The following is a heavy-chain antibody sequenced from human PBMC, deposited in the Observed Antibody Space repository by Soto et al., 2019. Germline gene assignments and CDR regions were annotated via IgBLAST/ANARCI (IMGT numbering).Heavy chain of an antibody. J-gene: IGHJ4*02. CDR3: AREGYYYDSSGYSSSDY. D-gene: IGHD3-22*01. Sequence: ASVKVSCKASGYTFTNYGVSWVRQAPGQGLEWMGWIGGYKGNTNYAQKLQGRVTMTTDTSTSTAYMELRSLRSDDTAVYYCAREGYYYDSSGYSSSDYWGQGTLVTVSS. CDR1: GYTFTNYG. V-gene: IGHV1-18*01. CDR2: IGGYKGNT.